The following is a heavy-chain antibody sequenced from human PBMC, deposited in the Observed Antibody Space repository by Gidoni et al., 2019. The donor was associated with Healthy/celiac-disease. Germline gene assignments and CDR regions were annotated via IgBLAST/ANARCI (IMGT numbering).Heavy chain of an antibody. CDR3: ARDGGDCSSTSCYMGPINYYYGMDV. D-gene: IGHD2-2*02. J-gene: IGHJ6*02. CDR2: INPNSGGT. Sequence: QVQLVQSGAEVKKPGASVKVSCKASGYTFTGYYMHWVRPAPGQGLEWMGWINPNSGGTNYAQKFQGWVTMTRDTSISTAYMELSRLRSDDTAVYYCARDGGDCSSTSCYMGPINYYYGMDVWGQGTTVTVSS. V-gene: IGHV1-2*04. CDR1: GYTFTGYY.